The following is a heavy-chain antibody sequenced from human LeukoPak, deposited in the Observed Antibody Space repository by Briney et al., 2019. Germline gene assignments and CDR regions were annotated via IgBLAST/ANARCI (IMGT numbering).Heavy chain of an antibody. CDR1: GGSISGSSYS. D-gene: IGHD3-3*01. Sequence: PSETLSLTCTVSGGSISGSSYSWGWIRQPPGKGLEWIGSIYYSGSTYYNPSLKSRVTISVDTSKNQFSLKLSSVTAADTAVYYCARRPSGIFGVVIWDYWGQGTLVTVSS. CDR3: ARRPSGIFGVVIWDY. V-gene: IGHV4-39*01. J-gene: IGHJ4*02. CDR2: IYYSGST.